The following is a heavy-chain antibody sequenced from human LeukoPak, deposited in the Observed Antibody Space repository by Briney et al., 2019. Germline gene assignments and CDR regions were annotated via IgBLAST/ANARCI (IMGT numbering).Heavy chain of an antibody. CDR2: INPDWTNT. CDR3: ARRVDATRWFDP. J-gene: IGHJ5*02. Sequence: GGSLRLSCAASGFTFSNYFMHWVRQAPGRGLVWVSRINPDWTNTMYAGSVKGRFTISRDNAKNILYLQMNSLRDDDTAVYYCARRVDATRWFDPWGQGTLVTVSS. V-gene: IGHV3-74*03. D-gene: IGHD2-15*01. CDR1: GFTFSNYF.